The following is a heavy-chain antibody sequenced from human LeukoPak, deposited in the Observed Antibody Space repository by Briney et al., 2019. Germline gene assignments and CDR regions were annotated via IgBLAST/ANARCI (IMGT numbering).Heavy chain of an antibody. D-gene: IGHD2-2*01. CDR1: GGSFSGYY. Sequence: PSETLSLTCAVYGGSFSGYYWSWIRQPPGKGLEWIGEINHSGSTNYNPSLKSRVTISVATSKNQFSLKLSSVTAADTAVYYCASHQGGYCSSTSCPYYMDVWGKGTTVTISS. V-gene: IGHV4-34*01. CDR3: ASHQGGYCSSTSCPYYMDV. J-gene: IGHJ6*03. CDR2: INHSGST.